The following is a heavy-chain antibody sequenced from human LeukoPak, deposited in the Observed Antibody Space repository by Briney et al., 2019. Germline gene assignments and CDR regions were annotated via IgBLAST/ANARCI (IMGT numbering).Heavy chain of an antibody. CDR1: GGSFSGYY. D-gene: IGHD2-21*02. CDR3: ARVTCGGDCRAHYYYYYMDV. J-gene: IGHJ6*03. CDR2: IYTRGST. V-gene: IGHV4-59*10. Sequence: SETLSLTCAVYGGSFSGYYWSWIRQPAGKGLEWIGRIYTRGSTKYTPSLKSRVTMSVDTSKNQFSLKLSSVTAADTAVYYCARVTCGGDCRAHYYYYYMDVWGKGTTVTISS.